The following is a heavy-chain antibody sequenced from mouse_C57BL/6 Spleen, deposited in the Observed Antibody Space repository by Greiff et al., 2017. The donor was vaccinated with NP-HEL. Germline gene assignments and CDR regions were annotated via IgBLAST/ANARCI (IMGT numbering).Heavy chain of an antibody. CDR2: INPNNGGT. V-gene: IGHV1-26*01. J-gene: IGHJ2*01. CDR3: ARADGYVVDY. Sequence: EVQLQQSGPELVKPGASVKISCKASGYTFTDYYMNWVKQSHGKSLEWIGDINPNNGGTSYNQKFKGKATLTVDKSSSTAYMELRSLTSEDSAVYYCARADGYVVDYWGQGTTLTVSS. CDR1: GYTFTDYY. D-gene: IGHD2-2*01.